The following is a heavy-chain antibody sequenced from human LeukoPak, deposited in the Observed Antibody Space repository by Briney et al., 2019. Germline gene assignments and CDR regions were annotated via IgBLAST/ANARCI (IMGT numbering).Heavy chain of an antibody. CDR3: ATSTKYKTSWGAFDI. CDR1: GDTFTGYY. J-gene: IGHJ3*02. D-gene: IGHD2-2*01. Sequence: ASVKVSCKTSGDTFTGYYMHWVRQAPGQGLEWMGWNHPNNGGTNYAQKFQGRVTMTRDTSISTAYMELSSLRSDDTAVYYCATSTKYKTSWGAFDIWGQGTMVTVSS. V-gene: IGHV1-2*02. CDR2: NHPNNGGT.